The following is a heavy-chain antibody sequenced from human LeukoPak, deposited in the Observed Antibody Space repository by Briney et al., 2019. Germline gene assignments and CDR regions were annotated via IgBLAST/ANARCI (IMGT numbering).Heavy chain of an antibody. D-gene: IGHD3-3*01. CDR1: GYTFTSYG. Sequence: ASVKVSCKASGYTFTSYGISWVRQAPGQGLEWMGWISAYNGNTNYAQKLQGRVTMTTDTSTSTAYMELRSLRSDDTAVYYCVSDFWSGYQAYWGQGTLVTVSS. J-gene: IGHJ4*02. CDR2: ISAYNGNT. V-gene: IGHV1-18*01. CDR3: VSDFWSGYQAY.